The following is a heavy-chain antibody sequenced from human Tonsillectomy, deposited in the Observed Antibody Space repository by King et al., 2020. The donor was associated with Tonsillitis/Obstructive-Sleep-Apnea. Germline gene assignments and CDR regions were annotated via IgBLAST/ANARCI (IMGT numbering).Heavy chain of an antibody. J-gene: IGHJ6*03. CDR2: ISYDGSNK. CDR3: ARDSIHIVVVPAAPSPSYYYYYMDV. Sequence: QLVQSGGGVVQPGRSLRLSCAASGFTFSSYAMHWVRQAPGKGLEWVAVISYDGSNKYYADSVKGRFTISRDNSKNTLYLQMNSLRAEDTAVYYCARDSIHIVVVPAAPSPSYYYYYMDVWGKGTTVTVSS. V-gene: IGHV3-30*01. D-gene: IGHD2-2*01. CDR1: GFTFSSYA.